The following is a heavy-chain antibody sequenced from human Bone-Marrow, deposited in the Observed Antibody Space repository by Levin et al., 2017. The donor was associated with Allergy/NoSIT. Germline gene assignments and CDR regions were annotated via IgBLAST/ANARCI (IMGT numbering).Heavy chain of an antibody. V-gene: IGHV4-38-2*01. CDR3: AGVHWPVAGTGWFDP. D-gene: IGHD6-19*01. Sequence: SQTLSLTCAVSGYSISNGYYWGWIRQPPGMGLEWIGSIYHSGNTYYNPSLKSRVTISLDTSKNQLSLQTTSVMAADTAVYYCAGVHWPVAGTGWFDPWGQGTLVTVSS. CDR2: IYHSGNT. J-gene: IGHJ5*02. CDR1: GYSISNGYY.